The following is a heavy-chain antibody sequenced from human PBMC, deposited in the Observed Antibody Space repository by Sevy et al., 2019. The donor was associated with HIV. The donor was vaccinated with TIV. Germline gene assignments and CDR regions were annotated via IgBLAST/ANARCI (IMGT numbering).Heavy chain of an antibody. CDR2: ISGSGGST. CDR1: GFTFSSYA. J-gene: IGHJ4*02. D-gene: IGHD6-6*01. V-gene: IGHV3-23*01. Sequence: GGSLRLSCAASGFTFSSYAMSWVRQAPGKGLEWVSAISGSGGSTYYADSVKGRFTISRDNSKDTLYLQMNSLRAEDTAVYYCARAARPRRDFDYWGQGTLVTVSS. CDR3: ARAARPRRDFDY.